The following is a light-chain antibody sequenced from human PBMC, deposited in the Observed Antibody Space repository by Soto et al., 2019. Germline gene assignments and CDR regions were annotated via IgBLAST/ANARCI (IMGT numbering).Light chain of an antibody. CDR2: DVG. J-gene: IGLJ2*01. CDR3: SSYTRSNTLA. Sequence: QSVLTQPASVSASPGQSITISCTGTSSDIGGFNYVSWYQQHPGKAPKLIISDVGNRPSGVSHRFSHSKSGNTASQTISGLQAEDAADYYCSSYTRSNTLAFGGGTKLAVL. V-gene: IGLV2-14*03. CDR1: SSDIGGFNY.